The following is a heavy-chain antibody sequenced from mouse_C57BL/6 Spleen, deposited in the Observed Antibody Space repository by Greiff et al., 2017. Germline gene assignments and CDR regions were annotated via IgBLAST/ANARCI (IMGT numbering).Heavy chain of an antibody. Sequence: VQLVESGPGLVQPSQSLSITCTVSGFSLTSYGVHWVRQSPGKGLEWLGVIWSGGSTDYNAAFISRLSISKDNSKSQVFFKMNSLQADDTAIYYCARNYPTIVKHAMDYWGQGTSVTVSS. D-gene: IGHD2-5*01. J-gene: IGHJ4*01. CDR1: GFSLTSYG. CDR2: IWSGGST. V-gene: IGHV2-2*01. CDR3: ARNYPTIVKHAMDY.